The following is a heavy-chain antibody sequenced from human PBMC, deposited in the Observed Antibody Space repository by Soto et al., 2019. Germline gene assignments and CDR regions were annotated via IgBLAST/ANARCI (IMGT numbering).Heavy chain of an antibody. J-gene: IGHJ6*02. V-gene: IGHV3-23*01. CDR2: ISGSGANT. CDR3: AKSPDFYYDGMDV. CDR1: GFTFGAYA. Sequence: EVQLLESGGGLVQPGGSQSLSGAALGFTFGAYAMTGVRRAPGKGWKGVSSISGSGANTYYADSVKGRFTISRDNSKNTLSLQMTSLRADDTAVYYCAKSPDFYYDGMDVWGQGTTVTVSS.